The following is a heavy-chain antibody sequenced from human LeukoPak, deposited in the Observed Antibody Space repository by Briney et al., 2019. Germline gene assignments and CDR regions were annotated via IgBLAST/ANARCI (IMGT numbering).Heavy chain of an antibody. J-gene: IGHJ4*02. CDR2: MSPDENEK. Sequence: GGSLRLSCAASGFTFSSYAMHWVRQAPGKGLEWVANMSPDENEKKYVDSVKGRFTISTDNAKKTLYLQMNSLRAEDTAVYYCAKSLLRFLEWTYDYWGQGTLVTVSS. CDR3: AKSLLRFLEWTYDY. V-gene: IGHV3-7*01. CDR1: GFTFSSYA. D-gene: IGHD3-3*01.